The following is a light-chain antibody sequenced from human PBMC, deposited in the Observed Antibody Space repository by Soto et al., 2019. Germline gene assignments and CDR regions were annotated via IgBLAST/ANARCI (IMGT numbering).Light chain of an antibody. J-gene: IGLJ2*01. CDR1: SSNIGAGYD. Sequence: QSVLTQPPSVSGAPGQRVTISCTGSSSNIGAGYDVHWYQQLPGTAPKVLIYGNSNRPSGVPDRFSGSKSGTSASLAITGLQAEDESDHYCQSYDSSLSGSVFGGGTKLTVL. V-gene: IGLV1-40*01. CDR2: GNS. CDR3: QSYDSSLSGSV.